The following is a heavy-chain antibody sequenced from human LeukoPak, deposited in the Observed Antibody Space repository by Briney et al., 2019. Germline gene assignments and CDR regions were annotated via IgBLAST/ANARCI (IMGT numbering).Heavy chain of an antibody. J-gene: IGHJ4*02. D-gene: IGHD3-22*01. Sequence: ASVKVSCKASGYTFTSYGISWLRQAPGQGLEWMGWISAYNGNTNYAQKLQGRVTMTTDTSTSTAYMELRSLRSDDTAVYYCARAPHYYDSSGYGYWGQGTLVTVSS. CDR2: ISAYNGNT. CDR1: GYTFTSYG. CDR3: ARAPHYYDSSGYGY. V-gene: IGHV1-18*01.